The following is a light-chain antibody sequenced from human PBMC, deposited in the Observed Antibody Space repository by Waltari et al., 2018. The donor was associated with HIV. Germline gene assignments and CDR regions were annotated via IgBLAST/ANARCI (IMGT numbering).Light chain of an antibody. Sequence: DIQMTQSPSTLSASVGDRVTITCRASHNIGDWLAWYQQRPGKAPRLLIYGAFTLERGVPPRFTGSGSETEFTLTISNLQPGDFATYYCQQYNRYSSWTFAQGTQVEIK. CDR1: HNIGDW. V-gene: IGKV1-5*03. CDR3: QQYNRYSSWT. CDR2: GAF. J-gene: IGKJ2*02.